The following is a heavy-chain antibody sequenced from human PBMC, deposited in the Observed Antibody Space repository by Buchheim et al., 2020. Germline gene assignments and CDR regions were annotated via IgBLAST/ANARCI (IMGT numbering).Heavy chain of an antibody. J-gene: IGHJ6*02. V-gene: IGHV3-74*01. D-gene: IGHD5-12*01. Sequence: EVQLVESGGGLVQPGGSLRLSCAASGFTFSSYWMHWVRQAPGKGLVWVSRINSDGSSITYADSVKGRFTISRDNARNTLYLQMNSLRADDTAVYYCARDYYDSRYYHYGMDVWGQGTT. CDR2: INSDGSSI. CDR3: ARDYYDSRYYHYGMDV. CDR1: GFTFSSYW.